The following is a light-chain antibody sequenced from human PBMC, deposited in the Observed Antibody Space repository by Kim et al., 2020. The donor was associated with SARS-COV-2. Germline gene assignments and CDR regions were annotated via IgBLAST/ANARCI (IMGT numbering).Light chain of an antibody. CDR1: QSVSSNY. CDR2: GAS. Sequence: EIVLTQSPGTLSLSPGERATLSCRASQSVSSNYLAWYQQKPGQAPRLLIYGASSRATGIPDRFSGSGSGTDFTLTISRLEPEDLAVYYCQQYGNSVTFGGGTKLEI. CDR3: QQYGNSVT. J-gene: IGKJ4*01. V-gene: IGKV3-20*01.